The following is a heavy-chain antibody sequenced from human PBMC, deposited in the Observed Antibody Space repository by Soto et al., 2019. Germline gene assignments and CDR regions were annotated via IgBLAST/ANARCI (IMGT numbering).Heavy chain of an antibody. CDR2: IIPISETT. CDR3: ARSQGSSTSLEIYYYYYYGMDV. CDR1: GGTFSSYA. J-gene: IGHJ6*02. Sequence: QVQLVQSGAEVQKPGSSVKVSCKASGGTFSSYAISWVRQAPGQGLEWMGGIIPISETTNYAQKFQGRVTXXXXXXXXXXXXXXXXXXXXXXXVYYCARSQGSSTSLEIYYYYYYGMDVWGQGTTVTVSS. V-gene: IGHV1-69*01. D-gene: IGHD2-2*01.